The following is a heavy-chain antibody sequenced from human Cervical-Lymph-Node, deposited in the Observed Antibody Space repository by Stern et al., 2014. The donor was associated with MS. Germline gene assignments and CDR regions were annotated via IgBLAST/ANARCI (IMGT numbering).Heavy chain of an antibody. J-gene: IGHJ4*01. Sequence: EVQLLESGRGLVKPGGSLRLSCAASGFNFSHAWMTWVRQAPGKGLEWVGRIKSKADDGTTEYAAPVKGRFSISRDDSKNTLYLQMYSLKTEDTAVYYCTAHPHSAHWGRGTLVTVSS. D-gene: IGHD1-26*01. V-gene: IGHV3-15*01. CDR2: IKSKADDGTT. CDR3: TAHPHSAH. CDR1: GFNFSHAW.